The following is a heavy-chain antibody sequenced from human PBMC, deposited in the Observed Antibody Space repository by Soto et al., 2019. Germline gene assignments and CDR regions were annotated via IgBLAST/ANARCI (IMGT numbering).Heavy chain of an antibody. D-gene: IGHD6-19*01. CDR3: AKRSSGLYFDY. V-gene: IGHV3-7*01. CDR2: IKQDGSDK. Sequence: GGSLRLSCAASGFTFSNHLMSWGRQAPGKGLEWVANIKQDGSDKYYVDSVMGRFTISRDNSKNTLYLQMNSLRAEDTAVYYCAKRSSGLYFDYWGQGTLVTVSS. J-gene: IGHJ4*02. CDR1: GFTFSNHL.